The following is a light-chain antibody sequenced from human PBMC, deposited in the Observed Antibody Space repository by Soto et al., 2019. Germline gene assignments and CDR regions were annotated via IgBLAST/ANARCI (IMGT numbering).Light chain of an antibody. J-gene: IGKJ1*01. CDR1: QSISGW. Sequence: QMPPSPSTLSASVGDRGTITCRASQSISGWLAWYQQRPGKAPKLLIYKASSLKSGVPSRFSGSGSGTEVTLTLRSRHLHASEIDYCQRQHGCTVTFGQGTKVDIK. CDR3: QRQHGCTVT. CDR2: KAS. V-gene: IGKV1-5*03.